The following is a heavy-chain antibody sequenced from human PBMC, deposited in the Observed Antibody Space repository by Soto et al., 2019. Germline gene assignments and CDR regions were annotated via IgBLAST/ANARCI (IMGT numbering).Heavy chain of an antibody. CDR3: ARDRDEYYYGSGSWVPGWFDP. V-gene: IGHV1-69*13. J-gene: IGHJ5*02. CDR2: IIPIFGTA. Sequence: ASVKVSCKASGGTFSSYAISWVRQAPGQGLEWMGGIIPIFGTANYAQKFQGRVTITADESTSTAYMELSSLRSEDTAVYYCARDRDEYYYGSGSWVPGWFDPWGQGTLVTVSS. D-gene: IGHD3-10*01. CDR1: GGTFSSYA.